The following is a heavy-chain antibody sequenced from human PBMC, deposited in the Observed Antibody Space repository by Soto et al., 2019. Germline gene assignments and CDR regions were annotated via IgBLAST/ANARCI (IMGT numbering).Heavy chain of an antibody. Sequence: QVQLVQSGAEVKKPGSSVKVSCKASGGTFSDYGFHWVRQAPGQGLEWMGGLIPIFGTPNYAQKFQGRVTIIADESTSTVYMYLSSLTYEDTAMYYCARGWDNYVSSGLLTWFDPWGQGTLVTVSS. J-gene: IGHJ5*02. V-gene: IGHV1-69*01. D-gene: IGHD3-22*01. CDR3: ARGWDNYVSSGLLTWFDP. CDR2: LIPIFGTP. CDR1: GGTFSDYG.